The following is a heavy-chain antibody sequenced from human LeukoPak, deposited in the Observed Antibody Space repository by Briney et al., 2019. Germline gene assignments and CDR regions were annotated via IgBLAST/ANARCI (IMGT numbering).Heavy chain of an antibody. J-gene: IGHJ5*02. CDR1: GGSISSYY. CDR3: ARGGSRARYSSGWPNWFDP. CDR2: IYYSGST. V-gene: IGHV4-59*01. Sequence: PSETLSLTCTVSGGSISSYYWSWIRQPPGKGLEWIGYIYYSGSTNYNPSLKSRVTISVDTSKNQFSLKLSSVTAADTAVYYCARGGSRARYSSGWPNWFDPWGQGTLVTVSS. D-gene: IGHD6-19*01.